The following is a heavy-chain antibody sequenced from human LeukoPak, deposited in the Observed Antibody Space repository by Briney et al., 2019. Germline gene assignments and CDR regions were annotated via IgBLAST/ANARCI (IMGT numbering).Heavy chain of an antibody. CDR2: INPNSGGT. V-gene: IGHV1-2*02. CDR1: GYTFTGYY. Sequence: GVSLKVSCKASGYTFTGYYMHWVRQAPGQGLEWMGWINPNSGGTNYAKKFQGRVTMTRDTFISTAYMELSRLRSDDTAVYYCARDLGGDYWGQGTPVTVSS. J-gene: IGHJ4*02. CDR3: ARDLGGDY.